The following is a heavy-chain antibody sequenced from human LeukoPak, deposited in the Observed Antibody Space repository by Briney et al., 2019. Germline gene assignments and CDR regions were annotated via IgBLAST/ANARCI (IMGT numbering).Heavy chain of an antibody. CDR1: GYSLSTYK. CDR3: ARDSRTWASDY. J-gene: IGHJ4*02. D-gene: IGHD6-13*01. V-gene: IGHV1-46*01. Sequence: ASVKVSCMASGYSLSTYKMHWVRQAPGQGLEWMGIINSDDGSTYYAQKFQGRVTMTGDTSMSTVYMELSSLRSEDTALYYCARDSRTWASDYWGQGTLVTVSS. CDR2: INSDDGST.